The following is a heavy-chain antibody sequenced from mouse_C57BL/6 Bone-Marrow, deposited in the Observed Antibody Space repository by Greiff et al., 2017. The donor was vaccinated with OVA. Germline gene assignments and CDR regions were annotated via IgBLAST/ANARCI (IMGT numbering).Heavy chain of an antibody. Sequence: VQLQQSGAELVRPGASVKLSCKASGYTFTDYYISWVKQRPGQGLEWIARIYPGSGNIYYNEKFKGKATLTAEKSSSTAYRRLSSVTSDDSAVYFCARSERLRDYFDCGGQGTTLTVSS. V-gene: IGHV1-76*01. CDR1: GYTFTDYY. D-gene: IGHD2-2*01. J-gene: IGHJ2*01. CDR3: ARSERLRDYFDC. CDR2: IYPGSGNI.